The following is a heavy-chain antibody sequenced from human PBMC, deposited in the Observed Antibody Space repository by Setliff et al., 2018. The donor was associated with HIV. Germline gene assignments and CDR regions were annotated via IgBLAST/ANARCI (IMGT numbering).Heavy chain of an antibody. CDR1: GYTFTTYG. CDR2: ISTYNGDA. V-gene: IGHV1-18*01. D-gene: IGHD3-9*01. J-gene: IGHJ4*02. Sequence: ASVKVSCKASGYTFTTYGISWVRQAPGQGLEWMGWISTYNGDANYVQKLQGRVTMTTDTSTSTAYMELRSLRSDDTAVYYCARSRNSILTGYYPTADFDYWGQGTLVTVSS. CDR3: ARSRNSILTGYYPTADFDY.